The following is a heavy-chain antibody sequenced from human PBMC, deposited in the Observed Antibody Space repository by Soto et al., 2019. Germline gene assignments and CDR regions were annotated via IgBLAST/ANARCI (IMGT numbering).Heavy chain of an antibody. J-gene: IGHJ6*02. Sequence: PSETLSLTCPVSNDSISSFYWNWVRQPPGKGLEWIGYLSYSGITNYNPSLKSRVTMSVDTSKNQFSLKLSSVTAADTAVYYCAPLGEYSSSSGPELYYYGMDVWGQGTTVTVSS. D-gene: IGHD6-6*01. CDR3: APLGEYSSSSGPELYYYGMDV. V-gene: IGHV4-59*04. CDR1: NDSISSFY. CDR2: LSYSGIT.